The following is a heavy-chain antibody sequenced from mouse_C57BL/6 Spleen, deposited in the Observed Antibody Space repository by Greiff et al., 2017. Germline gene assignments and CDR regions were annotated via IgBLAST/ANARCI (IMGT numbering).Heavy chain of an antibody. J-gene: IGHJ2*01. CDR2: IYPGDGDT. D-gene: IGHD2-10*02. CDR3: ARQRYGNFDY. V-gene: IGHV1-82*01. CDR1: GYAFRSSW. Sequence: VQLQQSGPELVKPGASVKISCKASGYAFRSSWMNWVKQRPGKGLEWIGRIYPGDGDTNYNGKFKGKATLTADKSSSTAYMQLSSLTSEDSAVYFCARQRYGNFDYWGQGTTLTVSS.